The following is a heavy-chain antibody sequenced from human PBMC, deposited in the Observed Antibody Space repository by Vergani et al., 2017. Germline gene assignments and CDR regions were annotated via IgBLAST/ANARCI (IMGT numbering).Heavy chain of an antibody. CDR2: IDPSDSYT. CDR1: GYSFTSYW. J-gene: IGHJ6*02. D-gene: IGHD6-19*01. CDR3: ARQVAVDGKWWGPYYYYGMDV. V-gene: IGHV5-10-1*01. Sequence: EVQLVQSGAEVKKPGESLRISCKGSGYSFTSYWISWVRQMPGKGLEWMGRIDPSDSYTNDSPSFQGHVTISADNSISTAYLQWSSLKAADTAMYYCARQVAVDGKWWGPYYYYGMDVWGQGTTVTVSS.